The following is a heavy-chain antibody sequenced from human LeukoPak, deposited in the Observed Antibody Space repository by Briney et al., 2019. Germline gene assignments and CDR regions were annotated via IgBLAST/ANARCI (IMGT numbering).Heavy chain of an antibody. CDR2: INPSGGST. J-gene: IGHJ4*02. D-gene: IGHD5-18*01. V-gene: IGHV1-46*01. Sequence: ASVKVSCKASGYTFTSYYMHWVRQAPGQGLEWMGIINPSGGSTSYAQKFQGRVTMTTDTSTSTAYMELRRLGSDDTAVYYCARVIGGYTYGYTPNDYWGQGTLVTVSS. CDR3: ARVIGGYTYGYTPNDY. CDR1: GYTFTSYY.